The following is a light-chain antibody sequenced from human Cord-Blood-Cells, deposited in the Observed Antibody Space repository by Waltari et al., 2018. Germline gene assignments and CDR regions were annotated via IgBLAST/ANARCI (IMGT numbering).Light chain of an antibody. Sequence: DIQMTQSPSSLSASVGDRVTITCRASQSISSYLNWYQQKPGKAPKLLIYAASSLQSGVPSRCSGSGSGTDFTLTISSLQPGDFATYYCQQSYSTPYTFGQGTKLEIK. CDR1: QSISSY. J-gene: IGKJ2*01. V-gene: IGKV1-39*01. CDR2: AAS. CDR3: QQSYSTPYT.